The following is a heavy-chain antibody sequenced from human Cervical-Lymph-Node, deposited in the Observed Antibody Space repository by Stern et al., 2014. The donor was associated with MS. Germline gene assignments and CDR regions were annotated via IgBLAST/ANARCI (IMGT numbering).Heavy chain of an antibody. CDR2: ISYDGSNK. CDR1: GFTFSSYA. D-gene: IGHD3-10*01. J-gene: IGHJ4*02. Sequence: QVQLVESGGGVVQPGRSLRLSCAASGFTFSSYAMHWVRQAPGKGLEWVAVISYDGSNKYYADSVKGRFTISRDNSKNTLYLQMNSLRAEDTAVYYCARALITMVRGVISPVNSPMWYWGQGTLVTVSS. CDR3: ARALITMVRGVISPVNSPMWY. V-gene: IGHV3-30*04.